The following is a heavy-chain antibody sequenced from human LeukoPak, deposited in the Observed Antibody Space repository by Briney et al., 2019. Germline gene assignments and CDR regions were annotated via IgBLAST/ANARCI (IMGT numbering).Heavy chain of an antibody. CDR3: AKVEPYYYDSSGQLGF. CDR2: ISGSGGST. D-gene: IGHD3-22*01. Sequence: PGGSLRLSCAASGFTFSSYWMHWVRQAPGKGLEWVSAISGSGGSTYYADSVKGRFTISRDNSKNTLYLQMNSQRAEDTAVYYCAKVEPYYYDSSGQLGFWGQGTLVTVSS. J-gene: IGHJ4*02. CDR1: GFTFSSYW. V-gene: IGHV3-23*01.